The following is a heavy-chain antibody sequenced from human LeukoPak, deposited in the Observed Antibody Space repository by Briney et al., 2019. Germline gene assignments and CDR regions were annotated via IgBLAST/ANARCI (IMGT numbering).Heavy chain of an antibody. D-gene: IGHD4-17*01. CDR3: ARDATTELGTVYMDV. CDR2: ISTSGSSI. V-gene: IGHV3-48*04. J-gene: IGHJ6*03. Sequence: GMSLRLSCAASGFAFSSYGMHWVRQAPGRGLEWLSHISTSGSSIHYADSVKGRFTISRDNAKNSLYLQMNSLRVEDTAVYYCARDATTELGTVYMDVWGKGTTVTISS. CDR1: GFAFSSYG.